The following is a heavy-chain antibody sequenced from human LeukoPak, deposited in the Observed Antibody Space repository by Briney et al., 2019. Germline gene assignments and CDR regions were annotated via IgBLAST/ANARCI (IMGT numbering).Heavy chain of an antibody. CDR1: GYTFTSYY. D-gene: IGHD6-19*01. J-gene: IGHJ4*02. CDR2: INPSGGST. Sequence: ASVNVSCRASGYTFTSYYIHWVRQAPGQGLEWMGLINPSGGSTSYAQNFQGRVTMTRDTSTSTVYMDLSSLKSEDTAIYYCAREAVAGRIIRDWKYYFDYWGQGTLVTVSS. CDR3: AREAVAGRIIRDWKYYFDY. V-gene: IGHV1-46*01.